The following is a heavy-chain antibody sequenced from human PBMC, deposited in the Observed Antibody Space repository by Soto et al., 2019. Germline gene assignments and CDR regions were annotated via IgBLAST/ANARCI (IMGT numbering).Heavy chain of an antibody. V-gene: IGHV1-69*06. Sequence: SVKVSCKASGGTFSSYAISWVRQAPGQGLEWMGGIIPIFGTANYAQKFQGRVTITGDTSIDTAYMDLTSLTSEDTAVYYCAITPGWFAGMAVWGQGTTVTVSS. CDR3: AITPGWFAGMAV. J-gene: IGHJ6*02. CDR2: IIPIFGTA. D-gene: IGHD6-19*01. CDR1: GGTFSSYA.